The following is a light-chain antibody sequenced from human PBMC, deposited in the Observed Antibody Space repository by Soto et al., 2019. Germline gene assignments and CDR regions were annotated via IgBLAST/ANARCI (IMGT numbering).Light chain of an antibody. J-gene: IGKJ1*01. V-gene: IGKV3-20*01. CDR1: HSVSSSY. CDR3: QQYGSPVT. Sequence: EIVFTHSPGTLSLSPGEIATLSCRASHSVSSSYLAWYQQKPGQAPRLLIYGASSRATGIPDRFTGSGSGTDFTLTISRLEPEDFAVYYCQQYGSPVTFGQGTKVDIK. CDR2: GAS.